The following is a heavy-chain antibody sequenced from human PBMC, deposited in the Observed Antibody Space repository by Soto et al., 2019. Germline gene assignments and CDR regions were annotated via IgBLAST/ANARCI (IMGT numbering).Heavy chain of an antibody. CDR2: IYYSGST. V-gene: IGHV4-59*08. D-gene: IGHD2-15*01. Sequence: SETLSLTCTVSGGSISSYYWSWIRQPPGKGLEWIGYIYYSGSTNYNPSLKSRVTVSVDTSKNQFSLKLSSVTAADTAVYYWARRVEGVGDCSGGSCYRNYYYYYYMDVWGKGTTVTVSS. J-gene: IGHJ6*03. CDR1: GGSISSYY. CDR3: ARRVEGVGDCSGGSCYRNYYYYYYMDV.